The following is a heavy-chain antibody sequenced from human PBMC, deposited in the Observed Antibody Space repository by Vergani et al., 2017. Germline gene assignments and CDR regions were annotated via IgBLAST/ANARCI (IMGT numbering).Heavy chain of an antibody. J-gene: IGHJ6*02. V-gene: IGHV4-38-2*01. CDR2: IHHSGDN. CDR1: DSSIMTKPC. CDR3: ARHRGSGGFFPSSYFYGMDV. Sequence: QVQLQESGPGLVKPSETRTLTCDVSDSSIMTKPCWGWFRQSPGKGLEWIGCIHHSGDNNYNSSLKNRVSISIVASSKFSLSRTSVTAADTAIYYCARHRGSGGFFPSSYFYGMDVWGQGTTVTVSS. D-gene: IGHD3-10*01.